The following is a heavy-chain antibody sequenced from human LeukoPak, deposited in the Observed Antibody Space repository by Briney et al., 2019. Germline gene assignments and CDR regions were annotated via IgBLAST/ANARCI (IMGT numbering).Heavy chain of an antibody. Sequence: GGSLRLSCAASGFTFDDYGMSWVRQAPGKGLEWVSGINWNGGSTGYADSVKGRFTISRDNAKNSLYLQMNSLRAEDTAVYYCAKDRGCSGGSCYRDYFDYWGQGTLVTVSS. CDR1: GFTFDDYG. CDR3: AKDRGCSGGSCYRDYFDY. V-gene: IGHV3-20*04. J-gene: IGHJ4*02. CDR2: INWNGGST. D-gene: IGHD2-15*01.